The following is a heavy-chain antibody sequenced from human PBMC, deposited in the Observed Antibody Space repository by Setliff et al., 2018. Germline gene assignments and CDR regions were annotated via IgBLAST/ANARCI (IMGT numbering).Heavy chain of an antibody. CDR1: GGSFSGYY. CDR2: IDQSGIT. Sequence: PSETLSLTCAVYGGSFSGYYWSWIRQPPGKGPEWIGEIDQSGITNYNPSLKGRDTISIDTSKNQFSLRLSSVTATDTAVYYCARGRRITMIVVPPGVFDIWGQGTMVTVSS. CDR3: ARGRRITMIVVPPGVFDI. V-gene: IGHV4-34*01. D-gene: IGHD3-22*01. J-gene: IGHJ3*02.